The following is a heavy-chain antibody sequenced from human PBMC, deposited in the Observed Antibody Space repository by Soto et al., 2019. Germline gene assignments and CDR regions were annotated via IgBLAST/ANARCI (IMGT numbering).Heavy chain of an antibody. J-gene: IGHJ5*02. CDR1: GGSISSSSYY. Sequence: SETLSLTCTVSGGSISSSSYYWGWIRQPPGKGLEWIGSIYYSGSTYYNPSLKSRVTISVDTSKNQFSLKLSSVTAADTAVYYCAREYYDVLTGYYGGSWFDPWGQGTLVTVSS. D-gene: IGHD3-9*01. V-gene: IGHV4-39*01. CDR3: AREYYDVLTGYYGGSWFDP. CDR2: IYYSGST.